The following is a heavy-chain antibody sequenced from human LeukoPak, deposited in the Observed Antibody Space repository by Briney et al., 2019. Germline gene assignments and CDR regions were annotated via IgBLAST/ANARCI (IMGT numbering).Heavy chain of an antibody. CDR2: ICYSGST. J-gene: IGHJ5*01. CDR1: GDSITSYY. Sequence: SETLSLICTVSGDSITSYYWTWIRQPPGKALEALGYICYSGSTNYSPSLKSRVTISLDKSKTHFFLKLLSVAAADPAVYYCARLSNYGIFTGKSWFDSWGQGTLVTVSS. CDR3: ARLSNYGIFTGKSWFDS. V-gene: IGHV4-59*08. D-gene: IGHD3-9*01.